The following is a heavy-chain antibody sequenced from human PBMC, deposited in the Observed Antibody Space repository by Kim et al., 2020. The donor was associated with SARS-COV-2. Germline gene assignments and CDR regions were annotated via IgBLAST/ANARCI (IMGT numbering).Heavy chain of an antibody. V-gene: IGHV4-31*03. D-gene: IGHD3-16*01. Sequence: SETLSLTCTVSGGSISSGGYYWSWIRQHPGKGLEWIGYIYYSGSTYYNPSLKSRVTISVDTSKNQFSLKLSSVTAADTAVYYCATGGNYVPENWGQGTLVTVSS. CDR2: IYYSGST. CDR1: GGSISSGGYY. CDR3: ATGGNYVPEN. J-gene: IGHJ4*02.